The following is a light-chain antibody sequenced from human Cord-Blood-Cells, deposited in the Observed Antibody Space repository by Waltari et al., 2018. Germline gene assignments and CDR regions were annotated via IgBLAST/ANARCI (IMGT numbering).Light chain of an antibody. CDR2: DAS. Sequence: DIQMTQSPSSLSASVGDRVTITCQASQDISNYLNWYQQKPGKAPTLMIYDASNLETGVPSRFSGSGSGTDFTFTISSLQPEDFATYYCQQYDNLPITFGQGIRL. CDR3: QQYDNLPIT. V-gene: IGKV1-33*01. CDR1: QDISNY. J-gene: IGKJ5*01.